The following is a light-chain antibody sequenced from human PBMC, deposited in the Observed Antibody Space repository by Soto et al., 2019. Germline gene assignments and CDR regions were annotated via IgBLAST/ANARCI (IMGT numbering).Light chain of an antibody. J-gene: IGKJ1*01. V-gene: IGKV3-15*01. CDR3: QYYNNWPPSWT. Sequence: TQSPGTLSLSRVERATLSCRAIQSVSSTVAWYQQKPGQAPRLLIFGASNRATRIPTRFSGTGSGTEFTLTISSLQSEDFAVYYCQYYNNWPPSWTFGQGTKVDI. CDR1: QSVSST. CDR2: GAS.